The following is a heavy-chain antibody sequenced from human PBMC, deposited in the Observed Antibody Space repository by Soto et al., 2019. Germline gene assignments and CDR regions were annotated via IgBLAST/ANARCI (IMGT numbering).Heavy chain of an antibody. CDR2: ISGSGDTP. Sequence: GGSLRLSCAASGFTFSSYAMSWVRQAPGKGLEWVSIISGSGDTPYYADSVKGRFTISRDNSRNTLYLQMNSLRAGDSAKFYCAKEGTSGLYYFDYWGPGTLVTVSS. D-gene: IGHD6-19*01. CDR1: GFTFSSYA. V-gene: IGHV3-23*01. CDR3: AKEGTSGLYYFDY. J-gene: IGHJ4*02.